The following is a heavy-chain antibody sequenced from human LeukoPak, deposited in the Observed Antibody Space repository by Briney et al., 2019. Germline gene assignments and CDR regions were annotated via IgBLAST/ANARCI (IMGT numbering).Heavy chain of an antibody. CDR2: IYYSGRT. Sequence: PSQSLSLTRTVSGGSISSSSYYWGGVRQPPGRGLGWIGRIYYSGRTCYNPSLKSRVTISVVTSKNQLSRKLSTVTAADWAVVYCARHLQRNWVDPSGEGTL. V-gene: IGHV4-39*01. J-gene: IGHJ5*02. D-gene: IGHD5-18*01. CDR1: GGSISSSSYY. CDR3: ARHLQRNWVDP.